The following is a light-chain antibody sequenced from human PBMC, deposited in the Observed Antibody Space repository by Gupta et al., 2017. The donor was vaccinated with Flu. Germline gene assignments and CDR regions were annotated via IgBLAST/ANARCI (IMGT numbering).Light chain of an antibody. CDR1: QNIDRH. Sequence: IQMTQSPSSLSASVGDRVTIPCRASQNIDRHLNWYQQKSGKAPKLLIYAASTVHSGVPSSFSGSGNGTDFTLTISRRRPEDFAVYYCQHRHSSPFTFGGGTKVEIK. V-gene: IGKV1-39*01. CDR3: QHRHSSPFT. J-gene: IGKJ4*01. CDR2: AAS.